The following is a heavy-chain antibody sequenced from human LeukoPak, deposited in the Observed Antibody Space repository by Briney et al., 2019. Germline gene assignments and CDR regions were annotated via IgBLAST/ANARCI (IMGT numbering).Heavy chain of an antibody. D-gene: IGHD4-17*01. CDR2: ISYDGSHK. CDR1: GITFRSYG. CDR3: AKGARGDTVTSIVGLNWFDP. V-gene: IGHV3-30*18. J-gene: IGHJ5*02. Sequence: GGSLRLSCAASGITFRSYGMHWVRQAPGKGLEWVAVISYDGSHKYYADSVKGRFSISRDNSKNTLYLQLNSLRAEDTAVYYCAKGARGDTVTSIVGLNWFDPWGQGTLVTVSS.